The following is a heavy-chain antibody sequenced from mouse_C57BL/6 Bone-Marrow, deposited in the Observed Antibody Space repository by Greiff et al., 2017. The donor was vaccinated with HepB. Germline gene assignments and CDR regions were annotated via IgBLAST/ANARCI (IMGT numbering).Heavy chain of an antibody. D-gene: IGHD1-1*01. V-gene: IGHV1-42*01. J-gene: IGHJ4*01. CDR1: GYSFTGYY. CDR3: ARWRYYHDYAMDY. Sequence: VQLKQSGPELVKPGASVKISCKASGYSFTGYYMNWVKQSPEKSLEWIGEINPSTGGTTYNQKFKAKATLTVDKSSSTAYMQLKSLTSEDSAVYYCARWRYYHDYAMDYWGQGTSVTVSS. CDR2: INPSTGGT.